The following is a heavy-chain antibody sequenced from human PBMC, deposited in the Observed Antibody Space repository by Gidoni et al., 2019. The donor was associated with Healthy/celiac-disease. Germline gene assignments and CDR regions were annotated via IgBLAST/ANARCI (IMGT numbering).Heavy chain of an antibody. CDR2: IYPGDSDT. CDR1: GYHFTRYW. CDR3: ARHGYRGYYDSSGSHGDAFDI. Sequence: EVQLVQSGAEVKKPGDSLKISCKGSGYHFTRYWIGWVRQMPGKGLEWMGIIYPGDSDTRYSPSFQGQVTISADKSISTAYLQWSSLKASDTAMYYCARHGYRGYYDSSGSHGDAFDIWGQGTMVTVSS. V-gene: IGHV5-51*01. J-gene: IGHJ3*02. D-gene: IGHD3-22*01.